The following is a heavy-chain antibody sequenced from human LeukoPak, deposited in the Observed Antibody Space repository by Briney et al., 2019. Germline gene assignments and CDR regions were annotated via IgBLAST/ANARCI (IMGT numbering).Heavy chain of an antibody. J-gene: IGHJ4*02. Sequence: GESLKISCKGSGYSFTSYWIGWVRHMPGKGLEWMGIIYPGDSDTKYSPSFRGQVTISADKSISTAYLQWSSLKASDTAMYYCATGYYSHYFDYCGQGTLVTVSS. CDR3: ATGYYSHYFDY. V-gene: IGHV5-51*01. CDR2: IYPGDSDT. CDR1: GYSFTSYW. D-gene: IGHD3-22*01.